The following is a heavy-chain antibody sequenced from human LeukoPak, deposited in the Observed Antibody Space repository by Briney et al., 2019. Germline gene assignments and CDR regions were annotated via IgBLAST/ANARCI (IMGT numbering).Heavy chain of an antibody. D-gene: IGHD2-21*02. V-gene: IGHV3-30*03. CDR1: GFTFSSYG. CDR3: AGDAYCGGDCYRDY. CDR2: ISYDGSNK. Sequence: PGRSLRLSCAASGFTFSSYGMHWVRQAPGKGLEWVAVISYDGSNKYYADSVKGRFTISRDNSKNTLYLQMNSLRAEDTAVYYCAGDAYCGGDCYRDYWGQGTLVTVSS. J-gene: IGHJ4*02.